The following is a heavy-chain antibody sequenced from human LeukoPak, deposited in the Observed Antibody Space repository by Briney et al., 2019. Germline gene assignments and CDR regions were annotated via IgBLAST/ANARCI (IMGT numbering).Heavy chain of an antibody. D-gene: IGHD2-2*01. Sequence: SETLPLTYTVSGGSYYWSWIRQPPGKGLEWIGYIYYSGSTNYNPSLKSRVTISLDTSKNQFSLKLRSVTAADTAVYYCARGRYQLDYWGQGTLVPVSS. CDR1: GGSYY. V-gene: IGHV4-59*01. J-gene: IGHJ4*02. CDR3: ARGRYQLDY. CDR2: IYYSGST.